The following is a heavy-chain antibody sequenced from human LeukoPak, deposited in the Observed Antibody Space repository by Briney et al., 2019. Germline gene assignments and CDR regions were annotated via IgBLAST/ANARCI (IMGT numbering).Heavy chain of an antibody. Sequence: GGSLRLSCAASGFTFSSYAMSWVRQAPGEGLEWVSGISVSGGSTCYADSVKGRFTISRDNSKNTVYLQMNSLRADDTAVYYCAQADFCRGGTCYDFDYWGQGTLISVSS. CDR3: AQADFCRGGTCYDFDY. J-gene: IGHJ4*02. CDR1: GFTFSSYA. D-gene: IGHD3-3*01. V-gene: IGHV3-23*01. CDR2: ISVSGGST.